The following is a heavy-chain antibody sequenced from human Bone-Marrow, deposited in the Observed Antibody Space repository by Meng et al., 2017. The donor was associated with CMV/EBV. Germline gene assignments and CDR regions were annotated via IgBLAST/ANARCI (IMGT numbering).Heavy chain of an antibody. CDR2: INHSGST. CDR3: ARGYCSSTSCRYWYFDL. J-gene: IGHJ2*01. V-gene: IGHV4-34*01. Sequence: SETLSLTCAVYGGSFSGYYWSWIRQPPGKGLEWIGEINHSGSTNYNPSLKSRVTISVDTSKNQFSLKLSSVTAADTAVYYCARGYCSSTSCRYWYFDLWGSGTLVTVSS. D-gene: IGHD2-2*01. CDR1: GGSFSGYY.